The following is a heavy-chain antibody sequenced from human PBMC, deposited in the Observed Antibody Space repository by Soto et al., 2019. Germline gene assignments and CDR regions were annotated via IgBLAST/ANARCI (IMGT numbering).Heavy chain of an antibody. CDR3: AKGAYYDILTGPDTLYYYYYMDV. CDR1: GFTFSSYG. V-gene: IGHV3-30*18. D-gene: IGHD3-9*01. Sequence: PGGSLRLSCAASGFTFSSYGMHWVRQAPGKGLEWVAVISYDGSNKYYADSVKGRFTISRDNSKNTLYLQMNSLRAEDTAVYYCAKGAYYDILTGPDTLYYYYYMDVWGKGTTVTVSS. J-gene: IGHJ6*03. CDR2: ISYDGSNK.